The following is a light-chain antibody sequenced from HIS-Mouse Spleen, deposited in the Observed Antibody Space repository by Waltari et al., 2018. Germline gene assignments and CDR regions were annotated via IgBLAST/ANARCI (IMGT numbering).Light chain of an antibody. V-gene: IGLV2-23*01. Sequence: QSALTQPASASGSPGQSITISCTGPNSDVGSYNLVSCYQQHPGQAPKLMIYEGSKRPSGVSNRFSGSKSGNTASLTIAGLQAEDEADYYCCSYAGSSTWVFGGGTKLTVL. CDR2: EGS. CDR3: CSYAGSSTWV. J-gene: IGLJ3*02. CDR1: NSDVGSYNL.